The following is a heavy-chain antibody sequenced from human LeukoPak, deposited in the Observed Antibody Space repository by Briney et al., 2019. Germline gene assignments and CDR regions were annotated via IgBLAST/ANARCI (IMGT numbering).Heavy chain of an antibody. D-gene: IGHD3-3*01. J-gene: IGHJ3*01. CDR3: ARGPDDLLHGRAFDF. CDR1: GDSISSNSAA. Sequence: SQTLSLTCAISGDSISSNSAAWNWIRLSPSRGLEWLGRTLYRSNWLNDYAPSIKGRITINPDTSKNQFSLQLKSVTPEDTALYYCARGPDDLLHGRAFDFWGQGTMVTVSS. CDR2: TLYRSNWLN. V-gene: IGHV6-1*01.